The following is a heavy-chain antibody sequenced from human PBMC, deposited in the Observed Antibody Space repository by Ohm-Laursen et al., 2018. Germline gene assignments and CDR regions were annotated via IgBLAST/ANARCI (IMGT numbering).Heavy chain of an antibody. V-gene: IGHV3-9*01. Sequence: SLRLSCAASGFTFDDFAMHWVRQAPGKGLEWVSGISWNGGSIAYADSVKGRFTISRDNAKNSLYLQMNSLRAEDTAIYYCAKGSRTSGWPNWGQGTLVTVSS. J-gene: IGHJ4*02. CDR3: AKGSRTSGWPN. D-gene: IGHD6-19*01. CDR1: GFTFDDFA. CDR2: ISWNGGSI.